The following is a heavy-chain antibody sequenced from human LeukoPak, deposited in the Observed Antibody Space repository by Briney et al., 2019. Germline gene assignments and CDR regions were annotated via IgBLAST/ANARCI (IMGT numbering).Heavy chain of an antibody. CDR2: SSGSGGST. D-gene: IGHD2-8*02. CDR3: AKDMQDLLLEPARTYYYMDV. CDR1: GFSFSSYA. J-gene: IGHJ6*03. Sequence: PGGSLRLSCAASGFSFSSYAMSWVRQAPGKGLEWVSASSGSGGSTYYADSVKGRFTVARDNSKTMLYLQMNSLRAEDTAVYYCAKDMQDLLLEPARTYYYMDVWGKGTTVTVSS. V-gene: IGHV3-23*01.